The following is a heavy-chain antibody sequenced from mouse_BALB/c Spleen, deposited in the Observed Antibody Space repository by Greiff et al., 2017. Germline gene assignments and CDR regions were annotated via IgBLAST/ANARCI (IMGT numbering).Heavy chain of an antibody. CDR3: ARDYSYFDY. V-gene: IGHV1-87*01. CDR1: GYTFTSYW. D-gene: IGHD1-1*01. Sequence: VQLQESGAELARPGASVKLSCKASGYTFTSYWMQWVKQRPGQGLEWIGAIYPGDGDTRYTQKFKGKATLTADKSSSTAYMQLSSLASEDSAVYYCARDYSYFDYWGQGTTLTVSS. CDR2: IYPGDGDT. J-gene: IGHJ2*01.